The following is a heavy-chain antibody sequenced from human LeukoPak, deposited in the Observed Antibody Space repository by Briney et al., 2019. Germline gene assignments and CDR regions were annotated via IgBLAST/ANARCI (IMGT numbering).Heavy chain of an antibody. Sequence: GASVKVSCKASGYTFTKYFVHWVRQAPGQGPEWMGWINANSGTTNSAQKFQGRLTMTRDTSISTAYMDLSRLTSDDTAVYYCARAMSGDLFDYWGQGTPVTVSS. CDR2: INANSGTT. J-gene: IGHJ4*02. D-gene: IGHD3-10*01. V-gene: IGHV1-2*02. CDR3: ARAMSGDLFDY. CDR1: GYTFTKYF.